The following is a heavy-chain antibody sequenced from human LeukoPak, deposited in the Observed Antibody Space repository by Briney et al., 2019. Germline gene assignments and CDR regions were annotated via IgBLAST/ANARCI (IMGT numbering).Heavy chain of an antibody. V-gene: IGHV4-34*01. CDR3: ARGLSSSGYYVKYYFDY. J-gene: IGHJ4*02. Sequence: SETLSLTCAVYGGSFSGYYWSWIRQPPGKGLEWIGEINHSGSTNYNPSLKSRVTISVDTSKNQFSLKLSSVTAADTAVYYCARGLSSSGYYVKYYFDYWGQGTLVTVSS. D-gene: IGHD3-22*01. CDR2: INHSGST. CDR1: GGSFSGYY.